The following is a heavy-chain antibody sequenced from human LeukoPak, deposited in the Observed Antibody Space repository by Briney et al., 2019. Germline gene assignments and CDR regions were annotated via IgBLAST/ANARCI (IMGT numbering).Heavy chain of an antibody. V-gene: IGHV3-48*03. Sequence: GGSLRLSCAASGFTFSSYEMNWVRQAPGKGLEWVSYISSSGSTIYYADSVKGRFTISRDNSKNTLYLQMNSLKAEDTAVYYCAKEERCAFDIWGQGTMVTVSS. D-gene: IGHD1-1*01. CDR1: GFTFSSYE. CDR2: ISSSGSTI. CDR3: AKEERCAFDI. J-gene: IGHJ3*02.